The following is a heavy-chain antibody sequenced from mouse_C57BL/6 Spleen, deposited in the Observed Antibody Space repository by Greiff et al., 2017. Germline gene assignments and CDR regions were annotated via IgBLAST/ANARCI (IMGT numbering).Heavy chain of an antibody. D-gene: IGHD2-1*01. Sequence: EVQLQQSGPELVKPGASVKISCKASGYTFTDYYMNWVKQSHGKSLEWIGDINPNNGGTSYNQKFKGKATLTVDKSSSTAYMELRSLTSEDSAVYYCARGGRGKSGYFDYWGQGTTLTVSS. CDR2: INPNNGGT. J-gene: IGHJ2*01. CDR3: ARGGRGKSGYFDY. CDR1: GYTFTDYY. V-gene: IGHV1-26*01.